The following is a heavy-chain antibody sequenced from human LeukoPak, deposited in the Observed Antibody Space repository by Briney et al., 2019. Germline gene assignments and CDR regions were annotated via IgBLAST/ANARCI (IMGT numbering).Heavy chain of an antibody. J-gene: IGHJ4*02. CDR1: GFTFSSYA. V-gene: IGHV3-30-3*01. CDR2: ISYDGSNK. Sequence: GRSLRLSCAASGFTFSSYAMHWVRQAPGKGLEWVAVISYDGSNKYYADSVKGRFTISRDNAKNSLYLQMNSLRAEDTAVYYCARDFSTMGKNWGQGTLVTVSS. CDR3: ARDFSTMGKN. D-gene: IGHD3-10*01.